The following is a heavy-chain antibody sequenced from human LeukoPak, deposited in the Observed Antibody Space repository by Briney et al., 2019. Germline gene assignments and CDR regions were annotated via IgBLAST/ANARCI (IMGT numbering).Heavy chain of an antibody. CDR1: GFIFSGSA. V-gene: IGHV3-73*01. CDR3: TRGTSSGFDY. Sequence: GGSLRLSCAASGFIFSGSAMHWVRQASGKGLEWVGRVRSKANNHATKYAAALKGRFNISRDDSKNTIYLEMNSLKAEDTAVYYCTRGTSSGFDYWGRGTLVTVSS. CDR2: VRSKANNHAT. D-gene: IGHD6-19*01. J-gene: IGHJ4*02.